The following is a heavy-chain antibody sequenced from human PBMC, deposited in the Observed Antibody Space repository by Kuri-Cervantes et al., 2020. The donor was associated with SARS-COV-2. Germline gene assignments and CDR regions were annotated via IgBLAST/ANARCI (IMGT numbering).Heavy chain of an antibody. CDR2: IYPGDSDT. CDR1: GYSFTSYW. J-gene: IGHJ4*02. CDR3: ARLSYLGYCSGGSCYSLEYYFDY. Sequence: GESLKISCKGSGYSFTSYWIGWVRQMPRKGLEWMGIIYPGDSDTRYSPSFQGQVTISADKSISTAYLQWSSLKASDTAMYYCARLSYLGYCSGGSCYSLEYYFDYWGQGTLVTVSS. V-gene: IGHV5-51*01. D-gene: IGHD2-15*01.